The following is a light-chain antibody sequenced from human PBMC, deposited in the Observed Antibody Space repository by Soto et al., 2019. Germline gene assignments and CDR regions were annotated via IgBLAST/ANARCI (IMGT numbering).Light chain of an antibody. J-gene: IGKJ1*01. CDR1: QSITDW. V-gene: IGKV1-5*03. Sequence: DIQMTQSPSTLSASVGDRVTITCRASQSITDWLAWYQQKPGKAPKFLIYKASNLEGGVPSRFSGSGSGTEFTLTISSVQPDDFATYFCQYWDDYSWTFGQGTNVEIK. CDR2: KAS. CDR3: QYWDDYSWT.